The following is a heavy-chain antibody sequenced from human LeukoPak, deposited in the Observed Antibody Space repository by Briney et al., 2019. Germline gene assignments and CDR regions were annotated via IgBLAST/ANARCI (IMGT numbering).Heavy chain of an antibody. D-gene: IGHD6-13*01. Sequence: GGSLRLSCEASNFTFSDYPMNWVRQAPGRGLEWVSYINGDGTSIYYADSLKGRFTISRDNAKRSVYLQMTSLKASDTAMYYCARPTWIAAAHGDAFDIWGQGTMVTVSS. V-gene: IGHV3-11*01. CDR2: INGDGTSI. CDR1: NFTFSDYP. J-gene: IGHJ3*02. CDR3: ARPTWIAAAHGDAFDI.